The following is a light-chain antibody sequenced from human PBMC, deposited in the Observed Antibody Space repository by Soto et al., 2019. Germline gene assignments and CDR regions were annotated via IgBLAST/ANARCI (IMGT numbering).Light chain of an antibody. J-gene: IGKJ4*01. Sequence: DILLIQSPATLSASVGDRITITCRASENIFKFLAWYQQRSGSAPNLLIYAASDLEKGVPSRFSGSGSGTEFTLTIYDLQPNESATYFCQHYHSQSITFGGGTQVDVK. CDR1: ENIFKF. CDR3: QHYHSQSIT. CDR2: AAS. V-gene: IGKV1-5*01.